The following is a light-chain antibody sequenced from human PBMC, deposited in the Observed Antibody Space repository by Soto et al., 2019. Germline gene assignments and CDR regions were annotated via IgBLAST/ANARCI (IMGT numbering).Light chain of an antibody. CDR2: YDD. V-gene: IGLV1-36*01. Sequence: QSVLTQPPSVSEAPRQRVSISCSGSSSNIGRNAVNWYQQLPGKAPKLIIFYDDLRPSGVSDRFSGSKSGPSASLAISGLQSEDEADYYCAAWDASLNGVVFGGGTQLTVL. J-gene: IGLJ2*01. CDR3: AAWDASLNGVV. CDR1: SSNIGRNA.